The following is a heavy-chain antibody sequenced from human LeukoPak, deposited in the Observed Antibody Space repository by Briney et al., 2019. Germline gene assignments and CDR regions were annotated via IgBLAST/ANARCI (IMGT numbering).Heavy chain of an antibody. V-gene: IGHV4-34*01. CDR3: ARGRHDITMIVVVMTSVSYYLDV. CDR2: INPSGST. Sequence: NSSETLSLTCAVYGGSFSGYHWTWIRQSPGKGLECIGDINPSGSTYYNPSLKSRLTISVDTSKNQFSLKLRSVTAADTAVYYCARGRHDITMIVVVMTSVSYYLDVWGKGTTVTVS. CDR1: GGSFSGYH. J-gene: IGHJ6*03. D-gene: IGHD3-22*01.